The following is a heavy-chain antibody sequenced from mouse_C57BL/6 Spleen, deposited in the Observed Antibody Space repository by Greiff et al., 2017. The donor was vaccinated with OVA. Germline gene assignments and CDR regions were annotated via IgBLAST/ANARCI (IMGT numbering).Heavy chain of an antibody. CDR1: GFTFSDAW. D-gene: IGHD2-3*01. CDR3: TRRNGYYRAMDY. J-gene: IGHJ4*01. V-gene: IGHV6-6*01. Sequence: EVKLVESGGGLVQPGGSMKLSCAASGFTFSDAWMDWVRQSPEKGLEWVAEIRNKANNHATYYAESVKGRFTISRDDSKSSVYLQMNSLRAEDTGIDYCTRRNGYYRAMDYWGQGTSVTVSS. CDR2: IRNKANNHAT.